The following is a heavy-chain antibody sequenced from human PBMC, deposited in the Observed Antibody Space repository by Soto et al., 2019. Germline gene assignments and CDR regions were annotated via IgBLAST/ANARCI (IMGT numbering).Heavy chain of an antibody. D-gene: IGHD5-12*01. CDR3: TTNGRGYSGYDYDY. Sequence: PAETLSLTCTVSGASIGSSTYYWGWIRQPPGKGLDWLVSIYYTGTTYYHPSFKSRVTIAGYTSKNQFSLKLCSVTAADTAVYYFTTNGRGYSGYDYDYWGQGTLVTVSS. CDR1: GASIGSSTYY. J-gene: IGHJ4*01. CDR2: IYYTGTT. V-gene: IGHV4-39*01.